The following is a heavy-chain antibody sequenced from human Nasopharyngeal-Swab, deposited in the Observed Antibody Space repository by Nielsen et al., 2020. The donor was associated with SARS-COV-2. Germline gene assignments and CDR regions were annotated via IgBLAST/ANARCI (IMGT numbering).Heavy chain of an antibody. CDR2: TYYRSKWYN. V-gene: IGHV6-1*01. CDR3: ARARRTDIVVVPAAPRGYYMDV. D-gene: IGHD2-2*01. CDR1: GDSVSSNSAA. J-gene: IGHJ6*03. Sequence: SQTPSLTCAISGDSVSSNSAAWNWIRQYPSRGLEWLGRTYYRSKWYNDYAVSVKSRITIIPDTSKNQFSLQLNSVTPEDTAVYYCARARRTDIVVVPAAPRGYYMDVWGKGTTVTVSS.